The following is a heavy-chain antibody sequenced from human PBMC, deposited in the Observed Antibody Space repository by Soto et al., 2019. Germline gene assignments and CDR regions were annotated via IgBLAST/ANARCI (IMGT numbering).Heavy chain of an antibody. Sequence: SETLSLTCTVSGCSVSSGSYYWRWIRQPPGKGLEWIGYIYYSGGTNYNPSLKSRVTISVDTSKIQFSLKLSSVTAADTAVYYCARRYCTNGVCYGHYYYGMDVWGQGTTVT. J-gene: IGHJ6*02. CDR1: GCSVSSGSYY. CDR2: IYYSGGT. CDR3: ARRYCTNGVCYGHYYYGMDV. V-gene: IGHV4-61*01. D-gene: IGHD2-8*01.